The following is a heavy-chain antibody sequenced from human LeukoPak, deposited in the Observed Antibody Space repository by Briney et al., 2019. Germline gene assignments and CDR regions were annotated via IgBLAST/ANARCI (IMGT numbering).Heavy chain of an antibody. Sequence: GGSLRLSCAASGFTFSSYEMNWVRQAPGKGLEWVSYISSSGSTIYYADSVKGRFTISRDNAKNSLFLQMNSLRAEDTAVYYCARRAGGYSHPYDYWGQGTLVTVSS. CDR2: ISSSGSTI. V-gene: IGHV3-48*03. D-gene: IGHD4-23*01. CDR3: ARRAGGYSHPYDY. J-gene: IGHJ4*02. CDR1: GFTFSSYE.